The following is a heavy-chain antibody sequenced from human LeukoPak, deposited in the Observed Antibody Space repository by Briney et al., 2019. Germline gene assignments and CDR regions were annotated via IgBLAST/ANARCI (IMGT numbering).Heavy chain of an antibody. CDR1: GFTFSNYW. V-gene: IGHV3-7*01. CDR3: ARGQGLLQRYYFDY. D-gene: IGHD2-15*01. Sequence: GGSLRLSCAASGFTFSNYWMSWVRQAPGKGLEWVANIKQGGSDKYYVDSVKGRFTTSRDNAENSLFLQMNSLRAEDTAVYYCARGQGLLQRYYFDYWGQGTLVTVSS. J-gene: IGHJ4*02. CDR2: IKQGGSDK.